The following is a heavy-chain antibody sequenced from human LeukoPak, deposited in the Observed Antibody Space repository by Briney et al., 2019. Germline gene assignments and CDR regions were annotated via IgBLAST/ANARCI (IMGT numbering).Heavy chain of an antibody. V-gene: IGHV4-59*01. CDR1: GGSISSYY. D-gene: IGHD3-10*01. Sequence: PSETLSLTCAVSGGSISSYYWSWIRQPPGKGLEWIGYIYYSGSTNYNPSLKSRVTISVDTSKNQFSLKLSSVTAADTAVYYCATASGSVYYCYYMDVWGKGTTVTVSS. CDR2: IYYSGST. CDR3: ATASGSVYYCYYMDV. J-gene: IGHJ6*03.